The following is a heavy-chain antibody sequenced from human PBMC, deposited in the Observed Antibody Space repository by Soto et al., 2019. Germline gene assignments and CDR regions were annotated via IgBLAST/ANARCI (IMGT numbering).Heavy chain of an antibody. CDR3: AKVTTGGTIRTNFDY. D-gene: IGHD4-17*01. CDR2: ISGSGGST. Sequence: GSLRLSCAASGFTFSSYAMSWVRQAPGKGLEWVSAISGSGGSTYYADSVKGRFTISRDNSKNTLYLQMNSLRAEDTAVYYCAKVTTGGTIRTNFDYWGQGTLVTVSS. J-gene: IGHJ4*02. CDR1: GFTFSSYA. V-gene: IGHV3-23*01.